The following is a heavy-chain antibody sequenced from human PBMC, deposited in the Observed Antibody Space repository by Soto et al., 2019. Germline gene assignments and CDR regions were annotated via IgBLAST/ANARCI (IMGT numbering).Heavy chain of an antibody. J-gene: IGHJ3*01. CDR2: ISGDGGD. Sequence: GSLRLSCSASGFVFSDFAMSWVRQAPGKGLEWVSTISGDGGDIYADSVKGRFTVSRDNSKNMLFLQMNSLRVDDAATYYCAKLQRRDIQQWLQAFNVWGQGTMVTVSS. CDR1: GFVFSDFA. D-gene: IGHD6-19*01. V-gene: IGHV3-23*01. CDR3: AKLQRRDIQQWLQAFNV.